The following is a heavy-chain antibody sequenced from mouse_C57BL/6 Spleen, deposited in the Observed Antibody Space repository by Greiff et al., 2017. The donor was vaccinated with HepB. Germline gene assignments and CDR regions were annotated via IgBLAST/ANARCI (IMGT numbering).Heavy chain of an antibody. CDR3: ASYYSNYRDYYAMDY. D-gene: IGHD2-5*01. Sequence: EVKLVESGGGLVKPGGSLKLSSAASGFTFSDYGMHWVRQAPEKGLEWVAYISSGSSTIYYADTVKGRFTISRDNAKNTLFLQMTSLRSEDTAMYYCASYYSNYRDYYAMDYWGQGTSVTVSS. CDR2: ISSGSSTI. V-gene: IGHV5-17*01. J-gene: IGHJ4*01. CDR1: GFTFSDYG.